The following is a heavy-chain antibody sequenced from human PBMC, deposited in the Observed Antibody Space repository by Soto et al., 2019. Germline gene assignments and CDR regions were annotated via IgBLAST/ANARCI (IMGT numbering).Heavy chain of an antibody. CDR1: GGSVRSSDFY. J-gene: IGHJ4*02. D-gene: IGHD4-17*01. CDR2: IYYSGGT. CDR3: GGAGDFDY. Sequence: QVQLQESGPGLVKPSQTLSLTCTVSGGSVRSSDFYWTWIRQPPGKGLEWIGCIYYSGGTYYNPSLKSRLTISLDTSKNQFSLKLTSVTAAGTAVYYCGGAGDFDYWGRGTLVTVSS. V-gene: IGHV4-30-4*01.